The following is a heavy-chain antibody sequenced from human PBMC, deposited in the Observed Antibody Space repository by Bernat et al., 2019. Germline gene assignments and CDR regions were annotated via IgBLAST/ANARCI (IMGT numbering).Heavy chain of an antibody. V-gene: IGHV3-30-3*01. CDR1: GFTFSSYA. Sequence: QVQLVESGGGVVQPGRSLRLSCAASGFTFSSYAMHWVRQAPGKGLQWVAVISDDGSNQYYADSVKGRLTISRDNSKNTLYLQMNSLRAEDTAVYYCARGGGYCPSTNCNDVDYWGRGTLVTVSS. CDR2: ISDDGSNQ. D-gene: IGHD2-2*01. CDR3: ARGGGYCPSTNCNDVDY. J-gene: IGHJ4*02.